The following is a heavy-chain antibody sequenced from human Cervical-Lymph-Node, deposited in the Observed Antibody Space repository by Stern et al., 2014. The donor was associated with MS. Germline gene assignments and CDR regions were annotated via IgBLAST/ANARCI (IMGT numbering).Heavy chain of an antibody. D-gene: IGHD2-21*02. CDR2: IYWDDDK. Sequence: EESGPTLVNPTQTLTLTCAFSGFSLSTTGVGVGWIRQPPGKALEWLALIYWDDDKRYSSSLKSRLTITKDTSKSQVDLTLTNVDPVDTATYYCAHSPPSDDDAFDIWGQGTMVTISS. CDR1: GFSLSTTGVG. CDR3: AHSPPSDDDAFDI. J-gene: IGHJ3*02. V-gene: IGHV2-5*02.